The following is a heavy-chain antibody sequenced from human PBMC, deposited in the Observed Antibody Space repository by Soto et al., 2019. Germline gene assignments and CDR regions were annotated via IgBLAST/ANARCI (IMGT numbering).Heavy chain of an antibody. J-gene: IGHJ4*02. CDR1: GDRIIGYE. V-gene: IGHV4-59*08. CDR2: IYYSGST. Sequence: FLAETGSGDRIIGYECRSSWQPPEKGMEWIGYIYYSGSTNYNPSLKSRVTISVDTSKNQFSLKLSSVTAADTAVYYCARRSGSYFSTILDYWGQGTLVTVSS. CDR3: ARRSGSYFSTILDY. D-gene: IGHD1-26*01.